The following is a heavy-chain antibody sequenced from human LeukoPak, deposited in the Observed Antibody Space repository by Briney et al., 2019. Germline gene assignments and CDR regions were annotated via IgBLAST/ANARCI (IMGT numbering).Heavy chain of an antibody. D-gene: IGHD3-22*01. Sequence: GGSLRLSCAASGFTFSSYAMSWVRQAPGKGLEWVSAISGSGGSTYYADSVKGRFTISRDNSKNTLYLQMNSLRAEDTAVYYCAKNRPAYYYDSSGYYYVDKFDYWGQGTLVTVSS. CDR2: ISGSGGST. CDR3: AKNRPAYYYDSSGYYYVDKFDY. J-gene: IGHJ4*02. V-gene: IGHV3-23*01. CDR1: GFTFSSYA.